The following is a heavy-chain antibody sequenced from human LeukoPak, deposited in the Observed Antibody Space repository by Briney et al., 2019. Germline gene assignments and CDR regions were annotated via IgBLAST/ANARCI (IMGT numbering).Heavy chain of an antibody. J-gene: IGHJ1*01. D-gene: IGHD3-22*01. Sequence: GGSMSLSCAASGFTFSSYAMGWVRGAPGQGLGRVTLIRDSGGSTYYADSVKGRFTISRDNSKNTLYLQMNSLRAEEKAVYYCAKVRSDYYDSSGHAEYYQHWGQGTLVTVSS. CDR1: GFTFSSYA. CDR2: IRDSGGST. CDR3: AKVRSDYYDSSGHAEYYQH. V-gene: IGHV3-23*01.